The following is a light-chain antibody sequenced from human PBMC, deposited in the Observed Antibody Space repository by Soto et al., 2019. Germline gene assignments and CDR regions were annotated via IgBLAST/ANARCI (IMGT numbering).Light chain of an antibody. CDR1: QSVTSGY. CDR3: QHNGRS. CDR2: AAS. V-gene: IGKV3-20*01. J-gene: IGKJ5*01. Sequence: IVLSQSAGTLSLYPGERATLSCRASQSVTSGYLAWYQQKPGQAPRLLIYAASSRATGISDRFSGSGSGTDFTLIINRLDPEDSAVYYCQHNGRSFGQVTRLEIK.